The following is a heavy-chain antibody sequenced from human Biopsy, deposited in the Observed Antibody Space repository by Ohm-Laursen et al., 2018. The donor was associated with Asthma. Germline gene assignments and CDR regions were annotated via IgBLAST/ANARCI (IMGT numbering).Heavy chain of an antibody. V-gene: IGHV3-30*03. J-gene: IGHJ3*02. CDR2: ISSDGHNK. CDR1: GFVFSQSG. Sequence: SLRLSCTASGFVFSQSGMHWVRQAPGKGLEWVALISSDGHNKYYKDSVKGRFTISRDSSKLRLYLEINSLRVEDSAGYYCARESGQDSGGTGAFDRWGQGIMVAVSS. CDR3: ARESGQDSGGTGAFDR. D-gene: IGHD4-23*01.